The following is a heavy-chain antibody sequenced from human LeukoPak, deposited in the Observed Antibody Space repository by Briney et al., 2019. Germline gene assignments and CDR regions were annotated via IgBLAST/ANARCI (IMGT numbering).Heavy chain of an antibody. CDR1: GFTFSNYA. CDR3: AALPLEGYCSSTSRYALDY. V-gene: IGHV3-23*01. CDR2: ITASGGGT. Sequence: PGGSLRLSCAASGFTFSNYAMSWGRQAPGKGLEWVSAITASGGGTYYADSVKGRFTISRDNSKNTLYLQMNSLRAEDTAVYYCAALPLEGYCSSTSRYALDYWGQGTLVTVSS. J-gene: IGHJ4*02. D-gene: IGHD2-2*01.